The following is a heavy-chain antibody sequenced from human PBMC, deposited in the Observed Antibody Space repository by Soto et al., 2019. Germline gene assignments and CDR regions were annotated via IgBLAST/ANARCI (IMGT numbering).Heavy chain of an antibody. CDR3: ARDWYSSSWYGFYYYGMGA. J-gene: IGHJ6*02. D-gene: IGHD6-13*01. V-gene: IGHV3-74*01. Sequence: GGSLRLSCAASGLTFSSYWMHWVRQAPGKGLVWVSRINSDGSSTSYADSVKGRFTISRDNAKNTLYLQMNSLRAEDTAVYYCARDWYSSSWYGFYYYGMGAWGQGTTATVSS. CDR2: INSDGSST. CDR1: GLTFSSYW.